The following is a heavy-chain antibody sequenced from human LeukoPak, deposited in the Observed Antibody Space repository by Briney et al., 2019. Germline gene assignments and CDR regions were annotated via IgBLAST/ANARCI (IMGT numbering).Heavy chain of an antibody. J-gene: IGHJ4*02. Sequence: QPGGSLRLSCAASGFTFSSYAMHWVRQAPGKGLEWVAVISYDGSNKYYADSVKGRFTISRDNSKNTLYLQMNSLRAEDTAVYYCARGKIYDSSGYCDYWGQGTLVTVSS. V-gene: IGHV3-30-3*01. CDR2: ISYDGSNK. CDR3: ARGKIYDSSGYCDY. CDR1: GFTFSSYA. D-gene: IGHD3-22*01.